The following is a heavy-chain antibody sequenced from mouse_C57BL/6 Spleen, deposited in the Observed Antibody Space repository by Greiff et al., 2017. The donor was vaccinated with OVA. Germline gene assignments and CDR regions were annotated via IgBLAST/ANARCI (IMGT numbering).Heavy chain of an antibody. Sequence: VQLKESGPGLVKPSQTVFLTCTVTGISITTGNYRWSWIRQFPGNKLEWIGYIYYSGTITYNPSLTSRTTITRDTPKNQFFLEMNSLTAEDTATYYCAREWYYGSSEDWYFDVWGTGTTVTVSS. D-gene: IGHD1-1*01. V-gene: IGHV3-5*01. J-gene: IGHJ1*03. CDR1: GISITTGNYR. CDR2: IYYSGTI. CDR3: AREWYYGSSEDWYFDV.